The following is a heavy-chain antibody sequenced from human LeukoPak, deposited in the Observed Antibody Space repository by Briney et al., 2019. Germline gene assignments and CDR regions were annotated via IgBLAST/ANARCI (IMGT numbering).Heavy chain of an antibody. Sequence: PEGSLRLSCAASGFTFSSYGMHWVRQAPGKGLEWVAVIWDDGSNKYYADSVKGRFTISRDNSKNTLYLQVNSLRAEDTAVYYCARDANFGYDAFDIWGQGTMVTVSS. D-gene: IGHD3-10*01. CDR1: GFTFSSYG. J-gene: IGHJ3*02. CDR3: ARDANFGYDAFDI. CDR2: IWDDGSNK. V-gene: IGHV3-33*01.